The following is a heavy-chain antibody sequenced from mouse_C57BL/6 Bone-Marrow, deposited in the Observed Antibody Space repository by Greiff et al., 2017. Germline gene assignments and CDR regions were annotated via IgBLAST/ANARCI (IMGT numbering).Heavy chain of an antibody. CDR1: GFSLTSYG. CDR2: IWRGGST. J-gene: IGHJ1*03. V-gene: IGHV2-5*01. Sequence: QVQLQQSGPGLVQPSQSLSITCTVSGFSLTSYGVHWVRQSPGKGLEWLGVIWRGGSTDYHAAFMSRLSITTSNSKSQVFFKMNSLQADYTAIYYCAKKGATVVATTHWYFDVWGTGTTVTVSS. CDR3: AKKGATVVATTHWYFDV. D-gene: IGHD1-1*01.